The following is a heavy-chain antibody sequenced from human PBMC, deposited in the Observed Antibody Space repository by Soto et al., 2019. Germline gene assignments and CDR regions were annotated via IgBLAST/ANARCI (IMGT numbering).Heavy chain of an antibody. CDR1: GFTFSDHY. CDR3: ASSSDYYYYYGMDV. D-gene: IGHD6-6*01. Sequence: VGSLRLSCAASGFTFSDHYMDWVRQAPGKGLEWVGRTRNKANSYTTEYAASVKGRFTISRDDSKNSLYLQMNSLKTEDTAVYYCASSSDYYYYYGMDVWGQGTTVTVSS. J-gene: IGHJ6*02. V-gene: IGHV3-72*01. CDR2: TRNKANSYTT.